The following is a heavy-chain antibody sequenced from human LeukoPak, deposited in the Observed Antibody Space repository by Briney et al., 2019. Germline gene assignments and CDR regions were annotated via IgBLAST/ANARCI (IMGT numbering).Heavy chain of an antibody. Sequence: EASVKVSCKASGGTFSSYAISWVRQAPGQGLEWMGGIIPIFGTANYAQKFQGRVTITADESTSTAYMELSSLRSEDTAVYYCARLNGYYDSSGYYQHYYYGMDVWGQGTTVTVSS. CDR3: ARLNGYYDSSGYYQHYYYGMDV. J-gene: IGHJ6*02. CDR1: GGTFSSYA. CDR2: IIPIFGTA. V-gene: IGHV1-69*13. D-gene: IGHD3-22*01.